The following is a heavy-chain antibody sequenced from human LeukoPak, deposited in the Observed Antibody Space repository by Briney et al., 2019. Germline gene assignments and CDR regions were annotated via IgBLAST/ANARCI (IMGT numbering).Heavy chain of an antibody. Sequence: ETLSLTCAVSGGSFSDYHWSWIRQSPGKGLEWIAEINHNGGSNYNAPLKSRVTISVDTSKRQFSLKVSSVTAEDTAVYYCAGSETTVTTHGFDYWGQGTLVTVSS. J-gene: IGHJ4*02. V-gene: IGHV4-34*01. D-gene: IGHD4-17*01. CDR2: INHNGGS. CDR1: GGSFSDYH. CDR3: AGSETTVTTHGFDY.